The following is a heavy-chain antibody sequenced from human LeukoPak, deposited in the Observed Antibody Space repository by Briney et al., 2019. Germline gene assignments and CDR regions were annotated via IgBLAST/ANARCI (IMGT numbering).Heavy chain of an antibody. Sequence: PGGSLRLSCAASGFTFSSYWMHWVRQAPGKGLVWVSRINSDGSSTSYADSVKGRFTISRDNAKNTLYLQMNSLRAEDTAVYYCATTHTYDFWSGYSNFDYWGQGTLVTVSS. CDR2: INSDGSST. V-gene: IGHV3-74*01. CDR1: GFTFSSYW. CDR3: ATTHTYDFWSGYSNFDY. D-gene: IGHD3-3*01. J-gene: IGHJ4*02.